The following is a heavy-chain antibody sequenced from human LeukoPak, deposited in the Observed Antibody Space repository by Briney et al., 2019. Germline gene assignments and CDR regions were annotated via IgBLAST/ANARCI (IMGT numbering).Heavy chain of an antibody. CDR1: GGSISSGSYY. J-gene: IGHJ5*02. V-gene: IGHV4-61*02. Sequence: SQTLSLTCTVSGGSISSGSYYWSWIRQPAGKGLEWIGRIYTSGSTNYNPSLKSRVTISVDTSKNQFSLKLSSVTAADTAVYYCAMQLGSSWFDPWGQGTLVTVSS. CDR2: IYTSGST. CDR3: AMQLGSSWFDP. D-gene: IGHD6-13*01.